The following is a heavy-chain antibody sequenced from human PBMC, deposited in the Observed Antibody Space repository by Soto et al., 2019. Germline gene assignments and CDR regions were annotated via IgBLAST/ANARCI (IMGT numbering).Heavy chain of an antibody. V-gene: IGHV1-18*01. D-gene: IGHD5-12*01. J-gene: IGHJ6*02. Sequence: QVQLVQSGAEVKRPGAAVKVSCKAAGYTFLNYDVAWVRRAPGQGLEWMGGISISKGKTYYQQSLQGRVTMTTDTATTTAYMEVRSLRSDDTAVYYCAPKGYIGNFGWDVGGQGTTVTVSS. CDR1: GYTFLNYD. CDR3: APKGYIGNFGWDV. CDR2: ISISKGKT.